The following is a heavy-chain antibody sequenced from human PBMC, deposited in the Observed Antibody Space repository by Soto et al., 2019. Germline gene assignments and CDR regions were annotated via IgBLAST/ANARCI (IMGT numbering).Heavy chain of an antibody. Sequence: XLRLSCAASGLTFSSYAMHWVRQAPGNGLERVAVISYDGSNKYYADSVKGRFTISRDDSKNTLYLQMNSLRAEDTAVYYCARGSVDKAMVPDYYYYYGMDVWGQGTKVTVYS. J-gene: IGHJ6*02. V-gene: IGHV3-30-3*01. CDR1: GLTFSSYA. D-gene: IGHD5-18*01. CDR3: ARGSVDKAMVPDYYYYYGMDV. CDR2: ISYDGSNK.